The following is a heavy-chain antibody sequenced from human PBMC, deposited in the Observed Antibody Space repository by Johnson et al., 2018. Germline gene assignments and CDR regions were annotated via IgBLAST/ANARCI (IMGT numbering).Heavy chain of an antibody. V-gene: IGHV4-34*01. CDR3: ARGWSSSWAHYYYYMDV. D-gene: IGHD6-13*01. CDR1: GGSFSAYY. Sequence: QVQLQQWGAGLLKPPETLSLTCAVYGGSFSAYYWSWIRQPPGKGLEWIGEINHSGSTNYNPSLKSRVTISVDTSKNQFSLTLSSGTAADTAVYYCARGWSSSWAHYYYYMDVWGKGTTVTVSS. J-gene: IGHJ6*03. CDR2: INHSGST.